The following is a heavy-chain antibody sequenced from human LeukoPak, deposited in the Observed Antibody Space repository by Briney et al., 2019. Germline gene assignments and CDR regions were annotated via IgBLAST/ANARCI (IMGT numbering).Heavy chain of an antibody. J-gene: IGHJ4*02. Sequence: SETLSLTCTVSGGSISSGSYYWSWIRQPAGKGLEWIGRIYTSGSTNYNPSLKSRVTISVDTSKNQFSLKLSSVTAADTAVYYCARETPDYYGSGSYQLHSGLFDYWGQGTLVTDSS. CDR2: IYTSGST. CDR1: GGSISSGSYY. CDR3: ARETPDYYGSGSYQLHSGLFDY. V-gene: IGHV4-61*02. D-gene: IGHD3-10*01.